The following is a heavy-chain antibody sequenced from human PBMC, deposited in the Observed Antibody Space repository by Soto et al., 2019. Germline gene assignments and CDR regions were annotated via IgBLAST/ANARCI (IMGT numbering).Heavy chain of an antibody. CDR3: ARSRDGYNLNPIDQ. CDR1: TGSSDSFY. Sequence: QVQLQVSGPGLVKPSATLSLSCTVSTGSSDSFYWSWIRQPPGKGLEWIGYFFYTGSTNHNPSLKGRVTISLDMSSSQFSLSLTSVTAADTAMYYCARSRDGYNLNPIDQWGQGLLVTVSS. D-gene: IGHD5-12*01. CDR2: FFYTGST. V-gene: IGHV4-59*01. J-gene: IGHJ4*02.